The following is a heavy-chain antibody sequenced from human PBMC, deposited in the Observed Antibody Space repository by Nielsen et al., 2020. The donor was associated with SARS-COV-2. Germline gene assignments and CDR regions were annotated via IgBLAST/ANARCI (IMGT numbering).Heavy chain of an antibody. V-gene: IGHV3-21*01. Sequence: GESLNISCAASGFTFSSYSMNWVRQAPGKGLEWVSSISSSSSYIYYADSVKGRFTISRDNAKNSLYLQMNSLRAEDTAVYYCARDFGSLVYYYYGMDVWGQGTTVTVSS. CDR3: ARDFGSLVYYYYGMDV. J-gene: IGHJ6*02. CDR2: ISSSSSYI. D-gene: IGHD3-3*01. CDR1: GFTFSSYS.